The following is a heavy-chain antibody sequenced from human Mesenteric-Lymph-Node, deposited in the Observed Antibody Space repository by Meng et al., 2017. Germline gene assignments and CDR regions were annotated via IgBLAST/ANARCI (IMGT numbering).Heavy chain of an antibody. D-gene: IGHD3-10*01. CDR2: MSPNTGNT. CDR3: ARDPEFAY. J-gene: IGHJ4*02. Sequence: VHLVQSGAELTKPVASVKVSCHASGYTFTPYHINCVRQATGQGLEWMGWMSPNTGNTGYAQKFQGRVTMTSDTSMSTAYMELSALSSEDTAVYYCARDPEFAYWGQGTLVPVSS. CDR1: GYTFTPYH. V-gene: IGHV1-8*01.